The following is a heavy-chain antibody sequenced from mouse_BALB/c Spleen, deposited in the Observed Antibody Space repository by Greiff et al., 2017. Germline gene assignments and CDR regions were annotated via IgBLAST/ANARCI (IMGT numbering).Heavy chain of an antibody. V-gene: IGHV14-4*02. CDR1: GFNIKDYY. CDR2: IDPENGDT. D-gene: IGHD2-3*01. CDR3: NARGDDGYRTGDY. Sequence: EVQLQQSGAELVRSGASVKLSCTASGFNIKDYYMHWVKQRPEQGLEWIGWIDPENGDTEYAPKFQGKATMTADTSSNTAYLQLSSLTSEDTAVYYCNARGDDGYRTGDYWGQGTTLTVSS. J-gene: IGHJ2*01.